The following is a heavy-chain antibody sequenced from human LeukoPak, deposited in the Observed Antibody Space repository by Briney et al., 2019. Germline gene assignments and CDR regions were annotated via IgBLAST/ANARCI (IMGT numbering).Heavy chain of an antibody. CDR2: IYYSGST. D-gene: IGHD1-14*01. J-gene: IGHJ4*02. Sequence: SETLSLTCTVSGGSISSSSYYWGLIRQPPGKWLEWIGSIYYSGSTYYNPSLKSRVTISVDTSKNQFSLKLSSVTAADTAVYYCARHVSRTSPIYFDYWGQGTLVTVSS. CDR1: GGSISSSSYY. CDR3: ARHVSRTSPIYFDY. V-gene: IGHV4-39*01.